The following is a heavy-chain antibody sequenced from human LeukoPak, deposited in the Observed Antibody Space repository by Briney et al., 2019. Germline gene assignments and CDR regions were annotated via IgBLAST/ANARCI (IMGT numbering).Heavy chain of an antibody. V-gene: IGHV1-18*01. Sequence: ASVKVSCKASGYTFTSYGISWVRQAPGQGLEWMGWISAYNGNTNYAQKLQGRVTMTTDTSTSTAYMELRSLRSDDTAVYYCARGIAVAGLDNWFDPWGQGTLVTVSS. CDR2: ISAYNGNT. CDR1: GYTFTSYG. CDR3: ARGIAVAGLDNWFDP. D-gene: IGHD6-19*01. J-gene: IGHJ5*02.